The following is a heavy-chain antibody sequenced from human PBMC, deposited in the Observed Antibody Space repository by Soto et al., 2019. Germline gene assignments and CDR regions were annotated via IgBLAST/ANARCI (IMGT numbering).Heavy chain of an antibody. CDR3: AKDRAGDIYVAARSGLDY. CDR1: GFTFSSYA. CDR2: ISYDGSNK. D-gene: IGHD3-3*01. J-gene: IGHJ4*02. Sequence: LRLSCAASGFTFSSYAMHWVRQAPGKGLEWVAVISYDGSNKYYGDSVKGRFTISRDNSKNTLYLQMNSLRADDTAVYYCAKDRAGDIYVAARSGLDYWGQGTLVTVSS. V-gene: IGHV3-30*04.